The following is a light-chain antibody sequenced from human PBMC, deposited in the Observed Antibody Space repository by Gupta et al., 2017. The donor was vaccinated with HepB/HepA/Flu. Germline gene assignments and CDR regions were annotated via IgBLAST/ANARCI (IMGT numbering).Light chain of an antibody. J-gene: IGKJ2*04. CDR1: QSISSW. V-gene: IGKV1-5*03. CDR2: NAS. CDR3: QQYNSYPCS. Sequence: VENRVTLTSRASQSISSWLAWYQQKPGKSPKLLIYNASSLESGVPSRFSGSGSRTEFTLTISSLQPDDFATYYCQQYNSYPCSFGQGTKLEIK.